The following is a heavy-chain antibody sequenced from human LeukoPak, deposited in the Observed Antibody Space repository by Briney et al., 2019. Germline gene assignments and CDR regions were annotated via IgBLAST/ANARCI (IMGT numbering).Heavy chain of an antibody. CDR2: FSYSGGT. D-gene: IGHD3-16*01. V-gene: IGHV4-59*01. CDR1: GGSINNLF. Sequence: SETLSLTCTVSGGSINNLFWTWIRQPPGKGLEWIGYFSYSGGTTYNPSLKSRVTISIDTSKDQFSLNLNSVTAADTAVYYCAREGPLGKYYDYWGPGTLVTVSS. J-gene: IGHJ4*02. CDR3: AREGPLGKYYDY.